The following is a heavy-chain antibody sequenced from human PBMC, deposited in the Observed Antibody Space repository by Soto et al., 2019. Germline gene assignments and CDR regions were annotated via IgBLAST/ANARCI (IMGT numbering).Heavy chain of an antibody. Sequence: EVQLVESGGGLVQPGGSLRLSCAASGFTFSSYAINWVRQAPGKGLEWVSALSSSDGSAYYADSVKGRFTISRDNSNNTLYLQMNGLRAEATAVYYCAKGIGYNWGYGMDVCGQGLTVTVSS. CDR3: AKGIGYNWGYGMDV. D-gene: IGHD1-20*01. V-gene: IGHV3-23*04. CDR1: GFTFSSYA. CDR2: LSSSDGSA. J-gene: IGHJ6*02.